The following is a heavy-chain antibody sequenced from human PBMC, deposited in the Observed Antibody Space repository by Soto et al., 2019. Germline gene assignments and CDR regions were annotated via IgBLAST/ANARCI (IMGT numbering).Heavy chain of an antibody. CDR1: GGSISSGGYS. CDR3: ARVPAY. D-gene: IGHD2-2*01. Sequence: QLQLQESGSGLVKPSQTLSLTCAVSGGSISSGGYSWSWIRQPPGKGLEWIGYMYHSGRTYYNPSLTSRVTMSIDRSTNQFSLKLSSVTAADTAVYYCARVPAYWGQGILVTVSS. CDR2: MYHSGRT. V-gene: IGHV4-30-2*01. J-gene: IGHJ4*02.